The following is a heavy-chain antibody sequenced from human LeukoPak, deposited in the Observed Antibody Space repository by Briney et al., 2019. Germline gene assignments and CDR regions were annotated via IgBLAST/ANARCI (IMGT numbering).Heavy chain of an antibody. D-gene: IGHD3-10*01. CDR2: INPKSDGT. Sequence: GASVKVSCKASGYTFTDYYMHWVRQAPGQGREWRGRINPKSDGTNYEQKFQGRVTMTRDTSISTAYIELSRLRSDDTAVYYCASESNYYGSGSYYNGVWFDPWGQGTLVTVSS. V-gene: IGHV1-2*06. CDR3: ASESNYYGSGSYYNGVWFDP. J-gene: IGHJ5*02. CDR1: GYTFTDYY.